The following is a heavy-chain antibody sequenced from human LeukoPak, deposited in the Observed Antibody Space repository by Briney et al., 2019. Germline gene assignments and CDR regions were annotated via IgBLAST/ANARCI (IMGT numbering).Heavy chain of an antibody. V-gene: IGHV3-11*04. D-gene: IGHD3-10*01. J-gene: IGHJ6*02. CDR1: GFIFGDYY. CDR3: AIGGIIWRMDV. CDR2: MSSRGNTI. Sequence: GGSLRLSCAASGFIFGDYYMAWIRQAPGKGLEWISYMSSRGNTIYYADSVKGRFTISRDNTKNSLFLQMNSLRAEDTAVYYCAIGGIIWRMDVWGQGTTVTVSS.